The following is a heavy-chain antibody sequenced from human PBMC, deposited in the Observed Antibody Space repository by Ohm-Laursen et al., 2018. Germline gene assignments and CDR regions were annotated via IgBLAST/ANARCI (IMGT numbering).Heavy chain of an antibody. Sequence: SLRLSCAASGFTFDDYAMHWVRQAPGKGLEWVSGITWNSGTITYADSVKGRFTISRDNAKNSLYLQMNSLRAEDTAVYYCARDSSGSGGDSDYWGQGTLVTVSS. V-gene: IGHV3-9*01. CDR3: ARDSSGSGGDSDY. CDR1: GFTFDDYA. D-gene: IGHD3-10*01. J-gene: IGHJ4*02. CDR2: ITWNSGTI.